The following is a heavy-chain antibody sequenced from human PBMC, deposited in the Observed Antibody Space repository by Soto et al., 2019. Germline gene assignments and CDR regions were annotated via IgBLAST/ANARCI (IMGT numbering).Heavy chain of an antibody. CDR3: ARRGGSPTIDY. V-gene: IGHV4-39*01. CDR2: IYYSGST. Sequence: QLQLQESGPGLVKPSETLSLTCTVSGGSISSSSYYWGWIRQPPGKGLEWIGSIYYSGSTYYNPSLKSRVTISVDTSKNQFSLKLCSVTAADTAVYYCARRGGSPTIDYWGQGTLVTVSS. J-gene: IGHJ4*02. CDR1: GGSISSSSYY. D-gene: IGHD3-16*01.